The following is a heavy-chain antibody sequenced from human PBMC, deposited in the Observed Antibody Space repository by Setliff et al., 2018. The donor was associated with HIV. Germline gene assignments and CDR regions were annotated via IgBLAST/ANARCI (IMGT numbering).Heavy chain of an antibody. D-gene: IGHD6-13*01. J-gene: IGHJ3*02. V-gene: IGHV1-69*10. CDR3: ARVLKGYSSSYEAFDI. Sequence: ASVKVSCKTSRGTFTTYAFSWVRQAPGQGLEWMGGIIPILNVAKYPQKFHGRVTITADKSTSTVYMELSSLRSEDTAMHYCARVLKGYSSSYEAFDIWGQGTKGTVSS. CDR1: RGTFTTYA. CDR2: IIPILNVA.